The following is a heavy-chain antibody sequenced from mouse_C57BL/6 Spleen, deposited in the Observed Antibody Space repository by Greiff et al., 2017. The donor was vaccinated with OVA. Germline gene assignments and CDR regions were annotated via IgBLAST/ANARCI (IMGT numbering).Heavy chain of an antibody. CDR3: ASSLIYYDYDGWFAY. D-gene: IGHD2-4*01. J-gene: IGHJ3*01. CDR2: IRNKANGYTT. CDR1: GFTFTDYY. Sequence: EVKLVESGGGLVQPGGSLSLSCAASGFTFTDYYMSWVRQPPGKALEWLGFIRNKANGYTTEYSASVKGRFTISRDNSQSILYLQMNALRAEDSATYYCASSLIYYDYDGWFAYWGQGTLVTVSA. V-gene: IGHV7-3*01.